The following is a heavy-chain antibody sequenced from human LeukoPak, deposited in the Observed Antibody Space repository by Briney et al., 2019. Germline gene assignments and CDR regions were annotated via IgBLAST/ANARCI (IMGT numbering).Heavy chain of an antibody. V-gene: IGHV3-48*03. J-gene: IGHJ4*02. Sequence: GGSLRLSCAASGFAFSSYEMNWVRRAPGKGLEWVSYISSSGSTIYYADSVKGRFTISRDNAKNSLYLQMNSLRAEDTAVYYCARDPQLLWFGEGDYWGQGTLVTVSS. CDR1: GFAFSSYE. D-gene: IGHD3-10*01. CDR2: ISSSGSTI. CDR3: ARDPQLLWFGEGDY.